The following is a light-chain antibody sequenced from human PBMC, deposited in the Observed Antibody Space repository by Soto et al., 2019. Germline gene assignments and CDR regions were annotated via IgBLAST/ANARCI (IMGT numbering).Light chain of an antibody. Sequence: EIVLTQSPGTLSLSPGERATLSCRASQSVSNNYLAWYQQKPGQAPRLLIYGASSRATGIPDRFSGSGSGTDFTLTISRLEPEDFAVYYCHQYGSSPRTFGQGTKVEIK. CDR2: GAS. CDR1: QSVSNNY. V-gene: IGKV3-20*01. J-gene: IGKJ1*01. CDR3: HQYGSSPRT.